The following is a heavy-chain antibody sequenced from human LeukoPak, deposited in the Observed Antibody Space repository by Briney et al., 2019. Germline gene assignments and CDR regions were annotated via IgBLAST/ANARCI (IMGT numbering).Heavy chain of an antibody. CDR1: GFTFSSYG. CDR3: ASDSDDAFDI. CDR2: ISSISTYT. V-gene: IGHV3-21*01. Sequence: GGSLRLSCAASGFTFSSYGMNWVRQAPGKGPEWVSSISSISTYTHYADSVKGRFTISRDNAKNSLYLQMNSLRPEDTAVYYCASDSDDAFDIWGQGTMVTVSS. J-gene: IGHJ3*02.